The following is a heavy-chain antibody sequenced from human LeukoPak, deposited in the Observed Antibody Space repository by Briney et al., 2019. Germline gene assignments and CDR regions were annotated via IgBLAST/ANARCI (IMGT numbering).Heavy chain of an antibody. CDR2: IYYSGST. J-gene: IGHJ4*02. D-gene: IGHD3-3*01. Sequence: PSETLSLTCTVSGGSISSYYWSWVRQPPGKGLEWIGYIYYSGSTNYNPSLKNRVTISVDTSKNQFSLKLSSVTAADTAVYYCARAGRTIFGVVTVWGQGTLVTVSS. CDR3: ARAGRTIFGVVTV. V-gene: IGHV4-59*01. CDR1: GGSISSYY.